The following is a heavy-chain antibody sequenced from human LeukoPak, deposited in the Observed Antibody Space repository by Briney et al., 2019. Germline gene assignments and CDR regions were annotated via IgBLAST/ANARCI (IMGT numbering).Heavy chain of an antibody. J-gene: IGHJ4*02. V-gene: IGHV1-46*01. CDR1: GYTFTSYY. CDR3: ARGDFNCNDPGVDY. D-gene: IGHD1-1*01. Sequence: ASVKVSCKASGYTFTSYYIHWVRQAPGQGLGWMGIINPSGGSTSYAQKFQGRVTMTRDTSASTLYMELSSLRSEDTAVYYCARGDFNCNDPGVDYWGQRTLVTVSS. CDR2: INPSGGST.